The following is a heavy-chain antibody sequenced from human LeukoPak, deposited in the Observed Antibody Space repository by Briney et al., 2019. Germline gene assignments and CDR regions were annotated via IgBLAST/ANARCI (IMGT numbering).Heavy chain of an antibody. CDR3: ARGPRITIFGVVISDAFDI. CDR1: GYSISSGYY. Sequence: SETLSLTCTVSGYSISSGYYWGWIRQPPGKGLEWIGSIYHSGSTYYNPSLKSRVTISVDTSKNQFSLKLSSVTAADTAVYYCARGPRITIFGVVISDAFDIWGQGTVVTVSS. D-gene: IGHD3-3*01. V-gene: IGHV4-38-2*02. J-gene: IGHJ3*02. CDR2: IYHSGST.